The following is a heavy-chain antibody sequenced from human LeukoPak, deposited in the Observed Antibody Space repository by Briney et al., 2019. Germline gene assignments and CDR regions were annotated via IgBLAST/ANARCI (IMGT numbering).Heavy chain of an antibody. CDR1: GFTFSDYY. CDR2: ISSSGSTI. D-gene: IGHD3-16*01. J-gene: IGHJ6*03. CDR3: ARDLDLSLIGGYYYYYMDV. Sequence: GGSLRLSCAASGFTFSDYYIIWIRQAPGKGLEWVSYISSSGSTIYYADSVKGRFTITRDNAKNSLYLQMNSLRAEDTALYYCARDLDLSLIGGYYYYYMDVWGNGTTVTVSS. V-gene: IGHV3-11*01.